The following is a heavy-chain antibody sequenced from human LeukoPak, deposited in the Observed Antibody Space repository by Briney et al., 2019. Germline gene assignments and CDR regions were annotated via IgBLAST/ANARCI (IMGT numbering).Heavy chain of an antibody. CDR3: ARLGLNHAFDY. Sequence: ASVKVSCKASGYTFTGYYMHWVRQAPGQRLEWMGWIYTGNGNTKYSEDFQGRVTITRDTSASTAYMELSSLRSEDTAIYYCARLGLNHAFDYWGQGTLVSVSS. J-gene: IGHJ4*02. V-gene: IGHV1-3*03. CDR1: GYTFTGYY. CDR2: IYTGNGNT.